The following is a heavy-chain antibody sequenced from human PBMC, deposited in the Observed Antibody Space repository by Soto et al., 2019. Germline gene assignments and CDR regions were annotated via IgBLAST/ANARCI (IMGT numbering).Heavy chain of an antibody. CDR3: VRQTRDGYTGSAYLDY. Sequence: GESLKISCQGSGYSFTSYWIGWVRQMPGKGLQWMGIIYPGDSEIRYSPSFQGHVTISADKSISTAYLQWSSLKASDTAMYYCVRQTRDGYTGSAYLDYWGQGSLVTVSS. J-gene: IGHJ4*02. V-gene: IGHV5-51*01. D-gene: IGHD5-12*01. CDR1: GYSFTSYW. CDR2: IYPGDSEI.